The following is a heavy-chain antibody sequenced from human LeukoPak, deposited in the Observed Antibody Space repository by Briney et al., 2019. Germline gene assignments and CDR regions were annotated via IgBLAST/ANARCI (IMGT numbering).Heavy chain of an antibody. CDR2: IDHTGTS. Sequence: PSETLSLTCAVSGGSFNGYYWTWIRQPPGKGLGWPGQIDHTGTSDYDPSLKSRITISLDISKKQLSLKLRYVTAADTALYFCARGRFSWQAPSAFWGQGTLVSVSS. V-gene: IGHV4-34*01. J-gene: IGHJ4*02. D-gene: IGHD5-24*01. CDR1: GGSFNGYY. CDR3: ARGRFSWQAPSAF.